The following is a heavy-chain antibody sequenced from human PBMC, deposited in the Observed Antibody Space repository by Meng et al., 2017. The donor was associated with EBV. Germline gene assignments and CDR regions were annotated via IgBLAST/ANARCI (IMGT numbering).Heavy chain of an antibody. V-gene: IGHV4-61*01. CDR1: GGSVNNESYY. CDR2: IYYTGST. CDR3: ARGDYTNYPRWFDP. D-gene: IGHD4-11*01. Sequence: QVQLQESGPGLVKPSETPSLTCTVSGGSVNNESYYWGWIRQPPGKGLEYIGYIYYTGSTNYNSSLKSRVTISLDKSKNQFSLKLTSLTAADTAIYYCARGDYTNYPRWFDPWGQGTLVNV. J-gene: IGHJ5*02.